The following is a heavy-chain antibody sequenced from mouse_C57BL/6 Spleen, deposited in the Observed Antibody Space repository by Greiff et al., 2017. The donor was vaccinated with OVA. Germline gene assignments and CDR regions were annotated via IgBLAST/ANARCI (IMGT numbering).Heavy chain of an antibody. CDR3: ARRVNYGFAY. D-gene: IGHD2-1*01. Sequence: EVQLVESGPELVKPGASVKIPCKASGYTFTDYNMDWVKQSHGKSLEWIGDINPNNGGTIYNQKFKGKATLTVDKSSSTAYMELRSLTSEDTAVYYCARRVNYGFAYWGQGTLVTVSA. V-gene: IGHV1-18*01. CDR1: GYTFTDYN. J-gene: IGHJ3*01. CDR2: INPNNGGT.